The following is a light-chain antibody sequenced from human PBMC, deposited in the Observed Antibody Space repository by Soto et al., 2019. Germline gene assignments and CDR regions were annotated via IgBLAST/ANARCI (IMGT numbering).Light chain of an antibody. J-gene: IGKJ3*01. CDR3: QKYNSALRT. CDR1: QAISSY. V-gene: IGKV1-9*01. Sequence: DIQLTQSPSFLSASVGDRVTITCRASQAISSYLDWYQQKPGKGPKLLIHAASTLQSGVPLRFSGSGSGTEFTLTISILQPEDVATYYCQKYNSALRTFGPGTKVDIK. CDR2: AAS.